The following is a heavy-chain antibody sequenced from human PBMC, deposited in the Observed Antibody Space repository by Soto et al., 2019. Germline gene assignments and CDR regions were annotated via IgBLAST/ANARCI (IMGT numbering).Heavy chain of an antibody. CDR2: INAGNGNT. J-gene: IGHJ4*02. V-gene: IGHV1-3*01. D-gene: IGHD2-2*01. Sequence: ASVKVSCKASGYTFTSYAMHWVRQAPGQRLEWMGWINAGNGNTKYSQKFQGRVTITRDTSASTAYMELSSLRSEDTAVYYCARDIVVVPAAILGPTDYWGQGTLVTVSS. CDR3: ARDIVVVPAAILGPTDY. CDR1: GYTFTSYA.